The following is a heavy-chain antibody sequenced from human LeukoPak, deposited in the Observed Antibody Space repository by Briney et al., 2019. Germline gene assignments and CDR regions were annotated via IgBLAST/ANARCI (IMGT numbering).Heavy chain of an antibody. CDR3: AKDSGEITMVRGVFDY. J-gene: IGHJ4*02. CDR2: ISGSGGST. CDR1: GFTFSSYA. D-gene: IGHD3-10*01. V-gene: IGHV3-23*01. Sequence: GGSLRLSCAASGFTFSSYAMSWVRQAPGKGLEWVSAISGSGGSTYYADSVKGRFTISRDNSKNTLYLQMNSLRAEDTAVYYCAKDSGEITMVRGVFDYWGQGTLVTVSS.